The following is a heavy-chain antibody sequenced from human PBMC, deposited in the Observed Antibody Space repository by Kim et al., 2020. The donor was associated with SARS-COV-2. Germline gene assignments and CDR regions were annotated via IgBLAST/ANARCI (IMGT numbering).Heavy chain of an antibody. CDR1: GYSFTSYW. V-gene: IGHV5-51*01. Sequence: GESLKISCKGSGYSFTSYWIGWVRQMHGKGLEWMGIIYPGDSDTRYSPSFQGQVTISADKSISTAYLQWSSLKASDTAMYYCARTGAGTSSVPAFDIWGQGTMVTVSS. J-gene: IGHJ3*02. CDR2: IYPGDSDT. CDR3: ARTGAGTSSVPAFDI. D-gene: IGHD1-1*01.